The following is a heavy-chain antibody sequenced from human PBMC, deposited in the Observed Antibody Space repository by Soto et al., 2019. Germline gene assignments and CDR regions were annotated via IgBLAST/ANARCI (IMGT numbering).Heavy chain of an antibody. Sequence: ETLSLTCAVSGGSVRSNNWWFWVRQPPGKGLEWIGEIHHRESTNLNPSLKSRVTISVDRSKNEFSLKVKSVTAADTAVYYCGCRVEDISYDYYGMDVWGQGTTVTVSS. CDR1: GGSVRSNNW. CDR3: GCRVEDISYDYYGMDV. CDR2: IHHREST. D-gene: IGHD2-15*01. J-gene: IGHJ6*02. V-gene: IGHV4-4*02.